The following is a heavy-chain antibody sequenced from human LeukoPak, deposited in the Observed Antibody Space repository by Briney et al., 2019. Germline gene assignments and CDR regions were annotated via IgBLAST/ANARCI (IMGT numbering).Heavy chain of an antibody. J-gene: IGHJ5*02. V-gene: IGHV1-69*05. Sequence: GASVKVSCKASGGTFSSYAISWVRQAPGQGLEWMGGIIPIFGTANYAQKFQGRVTITTDESTSTAYMELSSLRSEDTAVYYCARGPLPGHCSGGSCYYNWFDPWGQGTLVTVSS. CDR1: GGTFSSYA. CDR2: IIPIFGTA. D-gene: IGHD2-15*01. CDR3: ARGPLPGHCSGGSCYYNWFDP.